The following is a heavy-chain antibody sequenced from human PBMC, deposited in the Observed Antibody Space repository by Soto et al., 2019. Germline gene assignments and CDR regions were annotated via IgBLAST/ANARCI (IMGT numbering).Heavy chain of an antibody. D-gene: IGHD1-26*01. J-gene: IGHJ4*02. Sequence: LTCTVSGGSISSYYWSWIRQPPGKGLEWIGYIFYSGSTNYNPSLKSRVTMSIDTSKNQFSLKLTSVTAVDTAVYYCATREIQGPIDYWGQGTLVTVS. CDR3: ATREIQGPIDY. V-gene: IGHV4-59*12. CDR2: IFYSGST. CDR1: GGSISSYY.